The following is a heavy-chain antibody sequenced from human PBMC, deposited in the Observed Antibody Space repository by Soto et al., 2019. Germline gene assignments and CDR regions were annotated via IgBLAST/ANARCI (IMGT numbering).Heavy chain of an antibody. D-gene: IGHD3-10*01. CDR2: ISWNSGSI. CDR1: GFTFDDYA. Sequence: GGSLRLSCAASGFTFDDYAMHWVRQAPGKGLEWVSGISWNSGSIGYADSVKGRFTISRDNAKNSLYLQMNSLRAEDTALYYCAKDIYITMVRGIDYWGQGTLVTVSS. CDR3: AKDIYITMVRGIDY. V-gene: IGHV3-9*01. J-gene: IGHJ4*02.